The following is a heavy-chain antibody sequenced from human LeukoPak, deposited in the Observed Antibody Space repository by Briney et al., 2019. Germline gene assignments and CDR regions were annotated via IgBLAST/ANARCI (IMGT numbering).Heavy chain of an antibody. CDR2: INPSGGST. J-gene: IGHJ4*02. CDR3: ATEEKFGGYAFFDY. D-gene: IGHD3-10*01. CDR1: GYTFTSYY. V-gene: IGHV1-46*01. Sequence: ASVTVSCKASGYTFTSYYMHWVRQAPGQGLEWMGIINPSGGSTSYAQKFQGRVTMTEDTSTDTAYMELSSLRSEDTAVYYCATEEKFGGYAFFDYRGQGTLVTVSS.